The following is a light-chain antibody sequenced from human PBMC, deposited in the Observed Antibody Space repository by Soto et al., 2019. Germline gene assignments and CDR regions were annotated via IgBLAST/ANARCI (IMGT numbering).Light chain of an antibody. J-gene: IGKJ1*01. V-gene: IGKV3-20*01. CDR1: QSVSSNY. CDR3: QPSLPLWR. CDR2: GAS. Sequence: GVSQAPGVESVYSGDRVTLSCRASQSVSSNYLAWYQQKPGQAPRLLIYGASSRATGIPDRFSGSGSGTDFTLRISRLEPEDFAVYSCQPSLPLWRFGHRTVVDIK.